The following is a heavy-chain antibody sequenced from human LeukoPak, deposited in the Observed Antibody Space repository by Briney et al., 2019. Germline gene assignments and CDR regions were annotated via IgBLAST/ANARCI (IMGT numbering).Heavy chain of an antibody. Sequence: SETLSLTCAVYGGSFSGYYWSWIRQPPGKGLEWIGEINHSGSTNYNPSLKSRVTISVDTSKNQFSLKLSSVTAADTAVYYCARANYGDKPLDYWGQGTLVTVSS. V-gene: IGHV4-34*01. CDR2: INHSGST. CDR3: ARANYGDKPLDY. J-gene: IGHJ4*02. CDR1: GGSFSGYY. D-gene: IGHD4-17*01.